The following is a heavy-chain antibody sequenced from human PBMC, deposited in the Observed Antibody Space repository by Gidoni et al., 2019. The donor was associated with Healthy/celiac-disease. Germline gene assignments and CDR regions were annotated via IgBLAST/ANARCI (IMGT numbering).Heavy chain of an antibody. CDR3: ALWYCSGGSCYRDVWFDY. CDR2: INHSGST. CDR1: GGSFSGYY. V-gene: IGHV4-34*01. Sequence: QVQLQQWGAGLLKPSETLSLTCAVYGGSFSGYYWSWIRQPPGKGLEWIGEINHSGSTNYNPSLKSRVTISVDTSKNQFSLKLSSVTAADTAVYYCALWYCSGGSCYRDVWFDYWGQGTLVTVSS. D-gene: IGHD2-15*01. J-gene: IGHJ4*02.